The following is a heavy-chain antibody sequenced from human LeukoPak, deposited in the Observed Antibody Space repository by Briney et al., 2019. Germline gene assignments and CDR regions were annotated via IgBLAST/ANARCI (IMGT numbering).Heavy chain of an antibody. Sequence: GGSLRLSCAASGFDFSSYWMSWVRQAPGKRLEWVANIKQDGSAEDYVDSVKGRFTISRDNAKNSLYLQMNSLTAVDTAVYYCASQAYSNFDYWGQGTLVSASS. J-gene: IGHJ4*02. CDR2: IKQDGSAE. V-gene: IGHV3-7*01. CDR1: GFDFSSYW. D-gene: IGHD4-11*01. CDR3: ASQAYSNFDY.